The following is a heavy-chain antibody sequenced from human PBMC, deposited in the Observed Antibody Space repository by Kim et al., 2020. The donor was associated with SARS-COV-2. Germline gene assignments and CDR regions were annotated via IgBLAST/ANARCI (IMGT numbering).Heavy chain of an antibody. CDR3: ASASRWLQSDAFDI. Sequence: SVKVSCKASGGTFSSYAISWVRQAPGQGLEWMGGIIPIFGTANYAQKFQGRVTITADESTSTAYMELSSLRSEDTAVYYCASASRWLQSDAFDIWGQGTMVTVSS. J-gene: IGHJ3*02. CDR2: IIPIFGTA. V-gene: IGHV1-69*13. CDR1: GGTFSSYA. D-gene: IGHD4-4*01.